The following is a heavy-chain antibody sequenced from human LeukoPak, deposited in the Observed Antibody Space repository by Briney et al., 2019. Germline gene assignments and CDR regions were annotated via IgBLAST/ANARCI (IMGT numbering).Heavy chain of an antibody. CDR1: GFTFSSYW. D-gene: IGHD3-3*01. CDR2: IPYDGSNK. J-gene: IGHJ4*02. V-gene: IGHV3-30*18. CDR3: AKGAAITIFGVVEYYFDY. Sequence: GGSLRLSCAASGFTFSSYWMRWVRQAPGKGLEWVAVIPYDGSNKYYADSVKGRFTISRDNSKNTLYLQMNSLRAEDTAVYYCAKGAAITIFGVVEYYFDYWGQGTLVTVSS.